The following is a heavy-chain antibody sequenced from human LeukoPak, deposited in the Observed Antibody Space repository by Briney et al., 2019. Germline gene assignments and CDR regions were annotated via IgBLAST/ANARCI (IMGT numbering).Heavy chain of an antibody. J-gene: IGHJ6*02. V-gene: IGHV4-34*01. CDR1: GGSFSGYY. Sequence: PSETLSLTCAVYGGSFSGYYWSWIRQPPGKGLDWIGEINHSGSTNYNPSLKSRVTISVDPSKNQFSLKLSSVTAADTAVYYCARGPRRDGYNFLPRYYYYGMDVWGQGTTVTVSS. CDR2: INHSGST. CDR3: ARGPRRDGYNFLPRYYYYGMDV. D-gene: IGHD5-24*01.